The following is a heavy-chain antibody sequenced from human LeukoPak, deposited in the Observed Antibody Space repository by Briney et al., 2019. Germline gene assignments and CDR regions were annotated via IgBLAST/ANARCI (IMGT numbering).Heavy chain of an antibody. J-gene: IGHJ6*03. Sequence: ASVKVSCKASGYTFTIYDIYWVREATGQGLEWMGWMNPNSGNTGYAQKFQGRVTMTRNTSISTAYMELSSLRSEDTAVYYCARGQPADYYMTSGAKGPRSPSP. CDR2: MNPNSGNT. V-gene: IGHV1-8*01. D-gene: IGHD2-2*01. CDR3: ARGQPADYYMTS. CDR1: GYTFTIYD.